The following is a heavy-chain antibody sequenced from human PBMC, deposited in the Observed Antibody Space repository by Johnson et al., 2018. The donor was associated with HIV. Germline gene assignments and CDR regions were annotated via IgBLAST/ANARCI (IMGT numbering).Heavy chain of an antibody. CDR2: IRYDGSNK. J-gene: IGHJ3*02. Sequence: QVQLVESGGGLVKPGGSLRLSCAAYGFTFNNAWMNWVRQAPGKGLEWVAFIRYDGSNKYYADSVKGRFTISRDNSKNPLYLQMTSLRAEDTAVYYCAKGGVGATGNAFDIWGQGTMVTVSS. V-gene: IGHV3-30*02. CDR1: GFTFNNAW. D-gene: IGHD1-26*01. CDR3: AKGGVGATGNAFDI.